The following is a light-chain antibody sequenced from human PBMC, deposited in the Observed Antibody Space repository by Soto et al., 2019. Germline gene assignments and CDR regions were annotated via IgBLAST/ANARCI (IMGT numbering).Light chain of an antibody. Sequence: EIVMTQSPATLSVSPGERVTLSCRASQDIRSSLAWYQQKPGQAPRLLIYGASIRATGVPATFSGSGSGTEFTLSISSLQSEDFATYCCQQYYSFPITFGQGTRMEIK. CDR3: QQYYSFPIT. V-gene: IGKV3-15*01. J-gene: IGKJ5*01. CDR1: QDIRSS. CDR2: GAS.